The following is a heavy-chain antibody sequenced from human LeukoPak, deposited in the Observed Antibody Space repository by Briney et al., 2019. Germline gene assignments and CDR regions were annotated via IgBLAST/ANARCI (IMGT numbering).Heavy chain of an antibody. CDR2: IYPKSRDT. D-gene: IGHD6-13*01. CDR3: ARDEAADGTNALDV. Sequence: ASLKVSCKASGFTFTDYYMHWVRQAPGQGLEWMGYIYPKSRDTNYEQNFQGRVTMTSDTSMSTVYMELTGLRSDDTAVYYCARDEAADGTNALDVWGQGTMVTVSS. CDR1: GFTFTDYY. J-gene: IGHJ3*01. V-gene: IGHV1-2*02.